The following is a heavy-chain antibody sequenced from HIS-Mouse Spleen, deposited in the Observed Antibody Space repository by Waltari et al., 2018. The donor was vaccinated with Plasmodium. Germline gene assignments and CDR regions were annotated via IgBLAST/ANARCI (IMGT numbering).Heavy chain of an antibody. V-gene: IGHV3-30-3*01. Sequence: VQLVESGGGVVQPGRSLRLSCAASGFTFSSYAMHWVRQAPGKGLEWVAVISYDGSNKYYADSVKGRFTISRDNSKNTLYLQMNSLRAEDTAVYYCAREAGSGGLYYFDYWGQGTLVTVSS. CDR2: ISYDGSNK. D-gene: IGHD3-10*01. J-gene: IGHJ4*02. CDR3: AREAGSGGLYYFDY. CDR1: GFTFSSYA.